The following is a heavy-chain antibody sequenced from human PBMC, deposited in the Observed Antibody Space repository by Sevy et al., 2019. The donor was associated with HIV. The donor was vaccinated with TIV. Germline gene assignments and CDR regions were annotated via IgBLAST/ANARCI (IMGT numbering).Heavy chain of an antibody. V-gene: IGHV3-30-3*01. CDR3: AREGVYIVATISGYFDY. D-gene: IGHD5-12*01. Sequence: GGSLRLSCAASGFTFSSYVMHWVRQAPGKGLEWVAVISYDGSNKYYADSVKGRFTISRDNSKNTLYLQMNSLRAEDTAVYYCAREGVYIVATISGYFDYWGQGTLVTVSS. CDR2: ISYDGSNK. CDR1: GFTFSSYV. J-gene: IGHJ4*02.